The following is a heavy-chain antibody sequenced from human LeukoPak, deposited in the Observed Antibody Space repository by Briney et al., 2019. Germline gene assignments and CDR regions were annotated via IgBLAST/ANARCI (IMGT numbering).Heavy chain of an antibody. Sequence: GGSLRLSCAAYGFTFRIYAMNWVRQAPGKGLEWVSGISGSGGNTYSAESLKGRVTISRDNSKNTLYLQMNSLRAEDTAVYYCAKEGRAVAALDYWGQGTLVTVSS. V-gene: IGHV3-23*01. CDR2: ISGSGGNT. CDR1: GFTFRIYA. J-gene: IGHJ4*02. CDR3: AKEGRAVAALDY. D-gene: IGHD6-19*01.